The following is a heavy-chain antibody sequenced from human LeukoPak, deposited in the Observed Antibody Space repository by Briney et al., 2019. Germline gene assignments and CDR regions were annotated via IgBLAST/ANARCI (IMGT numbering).Heavy chain of an antibody. J-gene: IGHJ3*02. CDR3: AREGIAAAGSPENAFDI. CDR1: GGSFSGYY. D-gene: IGHD6-13*01. V-gene: IGHV4-34*01. CDR2: INHSGST. Sequence: SETLSLTCAVYGGSFSGYYWSWIRQPPGKGLEWIGEINHSGSTNYNPSLKSRVTISVDTSKNQFSLKLSSVTAADTAMYYCAREGIAAAGSPENAFDIWGQGTMVTVSS.